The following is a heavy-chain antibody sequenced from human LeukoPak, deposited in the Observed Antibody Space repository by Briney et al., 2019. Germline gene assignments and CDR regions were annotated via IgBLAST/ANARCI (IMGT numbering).Heavy chain of an antibody. CDR3: ARGGTSWTLPNDY. D-gene: IGHD2-2*01. V-gene: IGHV3-21*01. CDR1: GFTFSSYS. CDR2: ISSSSSYI. J-gene: IGHJ4*02. Sequence: GGSLRLSCAASGFTFSSYSMNWVRQAPGKGLEWVSSISSSSSYIYYADSVKGRFTISRDNAKNSLYLQMNSLRAEDTAVYYCARGGTSWTLPNDYWGQGTLVTVS.